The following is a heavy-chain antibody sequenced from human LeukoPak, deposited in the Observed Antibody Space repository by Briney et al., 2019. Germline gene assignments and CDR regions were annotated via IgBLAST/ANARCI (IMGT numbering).Heavy chain of an antibody. D-gene: IGHD3-16*01. CDR3: AGSRTLGEGDY. J-gene: IGHJ4*02. CDR1: GFSFSTYD. Sequence: GGSLRLSCVTSGFSFSTYDMSWVRQAPGKGLEWVSGITANTRGSITYYADSVKGRFTISRDNAKNSLYLQMNSLRAEDTAVYYCAGSRTLGEGDYWGQGTLVTVSS. V-gene: IGHV3-11*04. CDR2: ITANTRGSIT.